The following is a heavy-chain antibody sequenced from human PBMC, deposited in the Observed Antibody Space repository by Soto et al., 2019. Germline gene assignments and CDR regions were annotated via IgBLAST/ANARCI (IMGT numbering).Heavy chain of an antibody. CDR2: IYYSGST. CDR3: ARDSDLGGMDV. CDR1: GGSISSSSYY. J-gene: IGHJ6*02. D-gene: IGHD6-25*01. V-gene: IGHV4-39*02. Sequence: SETLSRTCTVSGGSISSSSYYCGWIRQPPGKGLEWIGSIYYSGSTYYNPSLKSRVTISVDPSKNQFSLKLSSVTAADTAVYSCARDSDLGGMDVWSQGNKVTVSS.